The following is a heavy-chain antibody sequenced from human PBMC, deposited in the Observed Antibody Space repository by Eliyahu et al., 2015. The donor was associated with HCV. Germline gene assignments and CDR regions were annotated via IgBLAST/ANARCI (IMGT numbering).Heavy chain of an antibody. CDR3: TRGKEMWGSGSYAHYYGMDV. Sequence: EVQLVESGGGLVKPGRSLRLSCTASGFTFGDYAISWFRQAPGKGLEWVGFIRSKAYGGTTEYAASVKGRFTISRDDSKSIAYLQMNSLKTEDTAVYYCTRGKEMWGSGSYAHYYGMDVWGQGTTVTVSS. V-gene: IGHV3-49*05. D-gene: IGHD3-10*01. CDR1: GFTFGDYA. J-gene: IGHJ6*02. CDR2: IRSKAYGGTT.